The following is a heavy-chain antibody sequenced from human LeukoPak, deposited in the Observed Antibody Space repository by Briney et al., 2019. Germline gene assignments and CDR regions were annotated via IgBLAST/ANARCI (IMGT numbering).Heavy chain of an antibody. Sequence: PGGSLRLSCAASGFTFSTYAMSWVRQAPGKGLEWVSGISASGGTTYYADSVKGRFTISRDNSKNTLYLQMNSLRGEDTAVYYCAKDKAPGSLQTPSDYWGPGNLVNVSS. V-gene: IGHV3-23*01. D-gene: IGHD6-13*01. CDR1: GFTFSTYA. CDR2: ISASGGTT. CDR3: AKDKAPGSLQTPSDY. J-gene: IGHJ4*02.